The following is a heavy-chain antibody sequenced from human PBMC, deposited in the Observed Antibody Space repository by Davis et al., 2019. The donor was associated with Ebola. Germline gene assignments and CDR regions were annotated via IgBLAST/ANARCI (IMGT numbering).Heavy chain of an antibody. Sequence: GGSLRLSCAASGFTVSSNYMSWIRQAPGKGLEWVSYISSSGSTIYYADSVKGRFTISRDNAKNSLYLQMNSLRAEDTAVYYCARVFCSGGSCYAYYGMDVWGQGTTVTVSS. CDR3: ARVFCSGGSCYAYYGMDV. J-gene: IGHJ6*02. D-gene: IGHD2-15*01. CDR2: ISSSGSTI. V-gene: IGHV3-11*01. CDR1: GFTVSSNY.